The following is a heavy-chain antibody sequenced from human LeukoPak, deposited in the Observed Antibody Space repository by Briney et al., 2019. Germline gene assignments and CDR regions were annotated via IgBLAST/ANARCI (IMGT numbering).Heavy chain of an antibody. Sequence: PSETLSLTCTVSGGSISSYYWSWIRQPPGKGLEWIGYIYYSGSTNYNPSLKSRVTISVDTSKNQFSLKLSSVTAADTAVYYCARRARDAYCGGDCYFDYWGQGTLVTVSS. CDR2: IYYSGST. CDR3: ARRARDAYCGGDCYFDY. V-gene: IGHV4-59*08. CDR1: GGSISSYY. D-gene: IGHD2-21*02. J-gene: IGHJ4*02.